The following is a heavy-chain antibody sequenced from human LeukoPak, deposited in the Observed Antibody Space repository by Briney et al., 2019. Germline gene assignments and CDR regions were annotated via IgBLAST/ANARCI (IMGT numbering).Heavy chain of an antibody. Sequence: PSETLSLTCTVSGGSISSYYWSWIRQPPGKGLEWIGYIYYSGSTNYNPSLKSRVTISVDTSKNQFSLKLSSVTAADTAVYYCARDRGPVGDSSGWYLGYWGQGTLVTVSS. CDR1: GGSISSYY. V-gene: IGHV4-59*01. CDR2: IYYSGST. J-gene: IGHJ4*02. D-gene: IGHD6-19*01. CDR3: ARDRGPVGDSSGWYLGY.